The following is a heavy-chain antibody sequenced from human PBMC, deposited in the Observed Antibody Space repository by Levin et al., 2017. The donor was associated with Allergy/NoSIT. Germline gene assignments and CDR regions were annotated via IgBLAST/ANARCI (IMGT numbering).Heavy chain of an antibody. D-gene: IGHD3-10*01. CDR2: IFSNDEK. CDR3: ARISVWFRELYVDY. V-gene: IGHV2-26*01. CDR1: GFSLSNARMG. Sequence: SGPTLVKPTETLTLTCTVSGFSLSNARMGVSWIRQPPGKALEWLAHIFSNDEKSYSTSLKSRLTISKDTSKSQVVLTMTNMDPVDTATYYCARISVWFRELYVDYWGQGTLVTVSS. J-gene: IGHJ4*02.